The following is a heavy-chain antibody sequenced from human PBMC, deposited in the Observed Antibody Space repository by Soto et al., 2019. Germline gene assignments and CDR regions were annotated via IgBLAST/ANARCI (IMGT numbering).Heavy chain of an antibody. D-gene: IGHD6-13*01. CDR3: ARDGHSSSWYLYYYYYMDV. CDR1: GYTFTSYG. Sequence: ASVKVSCKASGYTFTSYGISWVRQAPGQGLEWMGWISAYNGNTNYAQKLQGRVTMTTDTSTSTAYMELRSLRPDDTAAYYCARDGHSSSWYLYYYYYMDVWGKGTTVTVSS. J-gene: IGHJ6*03. V-gene: IGHV1-18*01. CDR2: ISAYNGNT.